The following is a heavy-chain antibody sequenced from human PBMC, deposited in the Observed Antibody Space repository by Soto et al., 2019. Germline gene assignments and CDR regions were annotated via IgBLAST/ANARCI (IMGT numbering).Heavy chain of an antibody. D-gene: IGHD2-2*01. V-gene: IGHV1-46*01. Sequence: ASVKVSCKASGYTFTSYYMHWVRQASGQGLEWMGIINPSGGSTSYAQKFQGRVTMTRDTSTSTVYMELSSLRSEDTAVYYCARDYGGYCSSTSCTPTYYYGMDVWGQGTTVTVSS. CDR1: GYTFTSYY. CDR3: ARDYGGYCSSTSCTPTYYYGMDV. J-gene: IGHJ6*02. CDR2: INPSGGST.